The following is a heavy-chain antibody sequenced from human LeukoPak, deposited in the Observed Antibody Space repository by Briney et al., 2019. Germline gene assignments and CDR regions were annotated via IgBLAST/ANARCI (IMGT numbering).Heavy chain of an antibody. Sequence: SAKVSCKASGGTFSSYAISWVRQAPGQGLEWMGRIIPILGIANYAQKFQGRVTITADKSTSTAYMELSSLRSEDTAVYYCARKGGWELGSSAFDIWGQGTMVTVSS. CDR1: GGTFSSYA. V-gene: IGHV1-69*04. D-gene: IGHD1-26*01. CDR2: IIPILGIA. J-gene: IGHJ3*02. CDR3: ARKGGWELGSSAFDI.